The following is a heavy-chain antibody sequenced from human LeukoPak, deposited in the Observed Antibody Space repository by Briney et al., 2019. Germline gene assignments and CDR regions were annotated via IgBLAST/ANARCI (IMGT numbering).Heavy chain of an antibody. CDR2: IFYSGNT. J-gene: IGHJ6*02. V-gene: IGHV4-30-4*08. Sequence: SQTLSLTCSVSGGSISSSNYYWSWIRQLPGKGLEWIGYIFYSGNTYFNPSLKSRVTISVDTSKNQFSLKLSSVTAADTAVYYCARRCSSTSCYYYYGMDVWGQGTTVTVSS. D-gene: IGHD2-2*01. CDR3: ARRCSSTSCYYYYGMDV. CDR1: GGSISSSNYY.